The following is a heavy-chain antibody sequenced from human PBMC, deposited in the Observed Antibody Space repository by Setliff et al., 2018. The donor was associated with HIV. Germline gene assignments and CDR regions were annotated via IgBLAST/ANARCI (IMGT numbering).Heavy chain of an antibody. D-gene: IGHD3-10*01. CDR1: GFNIEEYA. Sequence: GGSLDSPVVGSGFNIEEYAMAWVRQVPGKGLEWVSSISWNSVKMDYADSVKGRFTISRDNAKNSLYLQMNSLRIEDTALYYCAKDSHYYGSGSYSFWYFDLWGRGTLVTVSS. CDR3: AKDSHYYGSGSYSFWYFDL. J-gene: IGHJ2*01. V-gene: IGHV3-9*01. CDR2: ISWNSVKM.